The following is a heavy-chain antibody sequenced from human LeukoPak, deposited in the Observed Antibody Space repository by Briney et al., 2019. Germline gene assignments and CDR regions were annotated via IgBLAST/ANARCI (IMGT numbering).Heavy chain of an antibody. Sequence: SETLSLTCTVSGGSISSGGYYWSWIRQHPGEGLEWIVYIYYSGSTYYNPSLKSRVTISVNTSKNQFSLKLSSVTAADTAVYYCARDLTLYNSSGYHAFDIWGQGTMVTVSS. CDR3: ARDLTLYNSSGYHAFDI. D-gene: IGHD3-22*01. CDR2: IYYSGST. V-gene: IGHV4-31*03. CDR1: GGSISSGGYY. J-gene: IGHJ3*02.